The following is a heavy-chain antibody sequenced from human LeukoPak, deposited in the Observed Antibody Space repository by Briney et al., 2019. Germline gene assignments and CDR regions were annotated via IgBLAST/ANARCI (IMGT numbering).Heavy chain of an antibody. CDR2: ISSSGSTI. CDR3: ARDQVTKGDFDY. CDR1: GFTFSSYA. V-gene: IGHV3-48*04. Sequence: GGSLRLSCAASGFTFSSYAMNWVRQAPGKGLEWVSYISSSGSTIYYADSVKGRFTISRDNAKNSLYLQMSSLRAEDTAVYYCARDQVTKGDFDYWGQGTLVTVSS. D-gene: IGHD4-17*01. J-gene: IGHJ4*02.